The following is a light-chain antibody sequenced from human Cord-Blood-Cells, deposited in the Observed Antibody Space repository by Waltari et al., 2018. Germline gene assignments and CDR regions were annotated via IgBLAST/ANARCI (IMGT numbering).Light chain of an antibody. CDR1: QSVSSN. CDR3: QQYNNWPPWT. J-gene: IGKJ1*01. V-gene: IGKV3-15*01. CDR2: GAS. Sequence: EIVMTQSPATLSVSPGERATLSCRASQSVSSNLAWYQQKPWQAPRLLIYGASNRATGSPARFRGSGSGTEFTLTISSLQSEDFAVYYCQQYNNWPPWTFGQGTKVEIK.